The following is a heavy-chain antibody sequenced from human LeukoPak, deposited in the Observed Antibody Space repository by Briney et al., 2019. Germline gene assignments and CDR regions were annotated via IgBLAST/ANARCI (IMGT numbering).Heavy chain of an antibody. CDR3: AKDEVEGATRLVDF. J-gene: IGHJ4*01. Sequence: PGELLLPSSASGFAFISYAMSWGRRAPGGGGVGCSAISSTGGRREPADSATGRFAISRHNSKPTLNLHINSPRAADTAVSYCAKDEVEGATRLVDFWGHRTLVTASS. V-gene: IGHV3-23*01. CDR1: GFAFISYA. CDR2: ISSTGGRR. D-gene: IGHD1-26*01.